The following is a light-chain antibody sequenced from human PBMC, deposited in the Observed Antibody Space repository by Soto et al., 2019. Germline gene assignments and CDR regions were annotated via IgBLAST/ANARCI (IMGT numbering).Light chain of an antibody. J-gene: IGKJ1*01. V-gene: IGKV1-39*01. Sequence: DIQLTQSPSSLSASVGDRVTITCGASETIARYLNWYQQKPGKAPNLLIYAASTLKSGFPSRFSGTGSGTDFTLTISRLQPEDFATYYCQQSYSTPWTFGQGTKWIS. CDR3: QQSYSTPWT. CDR1: ETIARY. CDR2: AAS.